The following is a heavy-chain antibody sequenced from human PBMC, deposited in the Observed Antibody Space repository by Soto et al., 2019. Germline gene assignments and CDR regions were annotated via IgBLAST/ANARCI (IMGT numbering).Heavy chain of an antibody. CDR3: ARGRGAIAPPFDY. J-gene: IGHJ4*02. CDR1: GGSFSGYY. CDR2: INHSGST. Sequence: QVQLQQWGAGLLKPSETLSLTCAVYGGSFSGYYWSWIRQPPGKGLESIGEINHSGSTNYNPSPKSRVXXSXDXSKNQFSLKLSAVTAADTAVYYCARGRGAIAPPFDYWGQGTLVTVSS. D-gene: IGHD3-16*01. V-gene: IGHV4-34*01.